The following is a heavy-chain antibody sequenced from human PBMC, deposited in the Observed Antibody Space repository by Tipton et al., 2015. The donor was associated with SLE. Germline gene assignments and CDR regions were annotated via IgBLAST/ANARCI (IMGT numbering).Heavy chain of an antibody. CDR2: IYYSGST. V-gene: IGHV4-31*03. Sequence: TLSLTCTVSGGAISSGGYYLSWIRQHPGKGLEWIGYIYYSGSTYYNPSLKSRVTISVDTSKNQFSLKLSSVTAADTAVYYCAGRGGELEGYFDYWGQGTLVTVSS. D-gene: IGHD1-7*01. CDR3: AGRGGELEGYFDY. CDR1: GGAISSGGYY. J-gene: IGHJ4*02.